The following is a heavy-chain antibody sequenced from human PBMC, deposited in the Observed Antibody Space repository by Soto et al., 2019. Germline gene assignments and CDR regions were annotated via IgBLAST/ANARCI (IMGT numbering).Heavy chain of an antibody. Sequence: QVQLVQSGAEVKKPGASVKVSCKASGYTFTSYDINWVRQATGQGLEWMGWMNPNSGNTGEAQKFQGRVTTTRNTSISTAYMELSSLSSEDTAGYYCARERAHYGMDVWGQGTTVTVSS. CDR3: ARERAHYGMDV. J-gene: IGHJ6*02. CDR1: GYTFTSYD. CDR2: MNPNSGNT. V-gene: IGHV1-8*01.